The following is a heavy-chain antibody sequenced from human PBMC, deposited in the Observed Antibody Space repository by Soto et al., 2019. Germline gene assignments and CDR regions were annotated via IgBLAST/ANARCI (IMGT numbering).Heavy chain of an antibody. CDR2: IYYSGST. J-gene: IGHJ4*02. CDR1: GGPISSYY. CDR3: ARSDTAMVHY. Sequence: SETLSLTCTVSGGPISSYYWSWIRQPPGKGLEWIGYIYYSGSTNYNPSLKSRVTISVDTSKNQFSLKLSSVTAADTAVYYCARSDTAMVHYWGQGTLVTVSS. D-gene: IGHD5-18*01. V-gene: IGHV4-59*01.